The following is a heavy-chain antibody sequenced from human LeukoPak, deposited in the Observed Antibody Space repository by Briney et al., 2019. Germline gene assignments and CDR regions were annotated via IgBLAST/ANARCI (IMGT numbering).Heavy chain of an antibody. J-gene: IGHJ6*02. D-gene: IGHD3-22*01. CDR3: ARAGSGYYVDDIYYGMDV. V-gene: IGHV1-8*01. Sequence: ASVKVSCKASGYTFTSYDINWVRQATGQGLEWMGWMNPNSGNTGYAQKFQGRVTMTRNTSISTAYMELSSLRSEDTAVYYCARAGSGYYVDDIYYGMDVWGQGTTVTVSS. CDR1: GYTFTSYD. CDR2: MNPNSGNT.